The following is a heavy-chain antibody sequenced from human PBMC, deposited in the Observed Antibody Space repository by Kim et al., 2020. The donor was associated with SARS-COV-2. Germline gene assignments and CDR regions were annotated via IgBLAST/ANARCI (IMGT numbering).Heavy chain of an antibody. Sequence: SPSYAQKFQGRVTQTRDTSTSTVYMGLRSLRSEDTAVYYCARTSSGWSLYYWGQGTLVTVSS. V-gene: IGHV1-46*01. J-gene: IGHJ4*02. CDR2: SP. CDR3: ARTSSGWSLYY. D-gene: IGHD6-19*01.